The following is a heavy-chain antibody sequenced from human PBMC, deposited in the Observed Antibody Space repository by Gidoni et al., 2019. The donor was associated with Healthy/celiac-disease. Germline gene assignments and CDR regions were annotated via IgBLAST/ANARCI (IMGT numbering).Heavy chain of an antibody. CDR1: GFTFSSYS. V-gene: IGHV3-21*01. D-gene: IGHD6-13*01. CDR3: ARGGQQLDNYYYYGMDV. J-gene: IGHJ6*02. Sequence: EVQLVESGGGLVKLGGSLRLSCAASGFTFSSYSMNWVRQAPGKGLGWVSSISSSSSYIYYADSVKGRFTISRDNAKNSLYLQMNSLRAEDTAVYYCARGGQQLDNYYYYGMDVWGQGTTVTVSS. CDR2: ISSSSSYI.